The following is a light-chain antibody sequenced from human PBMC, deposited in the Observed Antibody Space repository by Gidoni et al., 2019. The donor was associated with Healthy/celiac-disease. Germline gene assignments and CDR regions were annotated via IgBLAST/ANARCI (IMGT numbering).Light chain of an antibody. V-gene: IGLV2-14*01. J-gene: IGLJ2*01. CDR3: SSYTSSSVV. Sequence: QSALTQPASVSGSPGQEITISCTGTSSDVGVYNYVSWYQQHPGKAPKLMFYEVSNRPSWVSNRFSGSKSGNTASLTISGLQAEDEADYYCSSYTSSSVVFGGGTKLTVL. CDR2: EVS. CDR1: SSDVGVYNY.